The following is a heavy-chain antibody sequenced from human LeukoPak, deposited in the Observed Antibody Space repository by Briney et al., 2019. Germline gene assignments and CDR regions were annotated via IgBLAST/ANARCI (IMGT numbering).Heavy chain of an antibody. V-gene: IGHV3-53*01. CDR3: ARWPDYYDTSKYYYGMDV. D-gene: IGHD3-22*01. CDR2: LYRSGDT. CDR1: GFTVSSIY. J-gene: IGHJ6*02. Sequence: PGGSLRLSCAASGFTVSSIYMNWVRQAPGKGLEWVSVLYRSGDTYYADSVKGRFTISRDNSKNTLYLQMNSLRAEDTAVYYCARWPDYYDTSKYYYGMDVWGQGTTVTVSS.